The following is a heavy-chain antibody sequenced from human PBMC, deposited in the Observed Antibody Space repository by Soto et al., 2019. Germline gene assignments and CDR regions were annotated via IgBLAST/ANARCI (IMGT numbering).Heavy chain of an antibody. CDR3: SSRYNWNDIYFDP. CDR1: GASISVHSYY. V-gene: IGHV4-39*01. CDR2: SYYSGTT. Sequence: SETLSLTCTVSGASISVHSYYWTWIRQPPGKGLQRIGSSYYSGTTYFNPSLKSRATISVDTSKNQFSLRLTSVTAADTAIYYFSSRYNWNDIYFDPWGPGALVTV. D-gene: IGHD1-20*01. J-gene: IGHJ5*02.